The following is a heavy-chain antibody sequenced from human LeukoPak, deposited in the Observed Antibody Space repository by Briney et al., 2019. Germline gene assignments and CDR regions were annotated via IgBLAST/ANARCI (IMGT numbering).Heavy chain of an antibody. CDR1: GGSFSGYY. CDR2: INDSGST. J-gene: IGHJ6*02. Sequence: PSAPLSLTCAAYGGSFSGYYWSWIRQPPGKGLEWLGEINDSGSTNYSPSFKGRGTISVDTSKNQFSLKLSPVTAADTAVYYCARGIDSSSWSLGLYSSGWFGRPAYYGMDVWGQGTTVTVSS. V-gene: IGHV4-34*01. CDR3: ARGIDSSSWSLGLYSSGWFGRPAYYGMDV. D-gene: IGHD6-19*01.